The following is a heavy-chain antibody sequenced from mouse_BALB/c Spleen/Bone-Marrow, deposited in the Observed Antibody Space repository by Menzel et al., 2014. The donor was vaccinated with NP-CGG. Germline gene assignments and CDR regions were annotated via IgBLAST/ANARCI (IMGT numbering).Heavy chain of an antibody. CDR1: GFSLTSYG. V-gene: IGHV2-2*02. Sequence: QVHVKQSGPGLVQPSQSLSITCTVSGFSLTSYGLHWVRQSPGKGLEWLGVIWSGGSTDYNAAFKSRLSISKDNSKSQVFFKMNSLQPNDTAIYYCARMDRSSYAMDYWGQGTSVTVSS. CDR3: ARMDRSSYAMDY. J-gene: IGHJ4*01. D-gene: IGHD2-14*01. CDR2: IWSGGST.